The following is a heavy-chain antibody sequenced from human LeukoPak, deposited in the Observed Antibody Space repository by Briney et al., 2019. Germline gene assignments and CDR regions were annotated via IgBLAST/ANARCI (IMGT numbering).Heavy chain of an antibody. Sequence: ASVKVSCKASGYTFTSYGISWVRQAPGQGLEWMGWISAYNGNTNYAQELQGRVTMTTDTSTSTAYMELRSLRSDDTAVYYCARSIELDYYDSSGYYYYWGQGTLVTVSS. CDR3: ARSIELDYYDSSGYYYY. J-gene: IGHJ4*02. V-gene: IGHV1-18*01. D-gene: IGHD3-22*01. CDR1: GYTFTSYG. CDR2: ISAYNGNT.